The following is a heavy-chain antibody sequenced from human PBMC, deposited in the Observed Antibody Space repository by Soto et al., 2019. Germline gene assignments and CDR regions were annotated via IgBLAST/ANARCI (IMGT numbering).Heavy chain of an antibody. CDR3: ARAPAAYGMDV. CDR2: MNPNSGNT. J-gene: IGHJ6*02. CDR1: GYTFTSYD. Sequence: QVQLVQSGAEVKKPGASVKVSCKASGYTFTSYDINWVRQATGQGLEWMGWMNPNSGNTGYAQKCKGRVSMTRNPSISTAYMELSSLRSEDTAVYYCARAPAAYGMDVWGQGTTVTVSS. V-gene: IGHV1-8*01. D-gene: IGHD6-25*01.